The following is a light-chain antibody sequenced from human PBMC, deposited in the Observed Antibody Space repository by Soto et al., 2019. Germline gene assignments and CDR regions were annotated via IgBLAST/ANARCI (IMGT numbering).Light chain of an antibody. V-gene: IGKV3-15*01. CDR3: PQYGHWPRT. Sequence: EVVMTQSPATLSVSPGESATLSCKASQSVSRNVAWYQHKPGEAPRLLIYAASTRATGVPARFSGSGSGSDLTLTITNLQSEDFAVYYCPQYGHWPRTFGQGTKLEVK. CDR1: QSVSRN. CDR2: AAS. J-gene: IGKJ2*02.